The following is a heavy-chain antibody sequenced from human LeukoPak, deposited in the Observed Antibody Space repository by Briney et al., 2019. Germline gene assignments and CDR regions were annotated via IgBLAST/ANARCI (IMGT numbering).Heavy chain of an antibody. D-gene: IGHD5-24*01. CDR1: GGSISGYY. Sequence: PSETLSLTCIVSGGSISGYYWSWLRQSSEKRLEWIAFIHYTGTTNYNPSLESRATVSVDTSKNQFSLQLRSMTAADTAVYYCVRDRRDGYNYVDIWGQGSLVTVSS. CDR2: IHYTGTT. CDR3: VRDRRDGYNYVDI. J-gene: IGHJ4*02. V-gene: IGHV4-59*01.